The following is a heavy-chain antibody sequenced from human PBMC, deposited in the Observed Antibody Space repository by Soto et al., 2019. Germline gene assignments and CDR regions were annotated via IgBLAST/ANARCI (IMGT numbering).Heavy chain of an antibody. Sequence: PGESLKISCQGSGFSFTGYWIAWVRQMPGKGLEWMGIIFPGDSDTRYSPSFQGQVTISADNSISAAYLHWSSLKASDTAMYYCARRGRYCSNGVCYDYYYFGMDVWGQGTAVTVSS. J-gene: IGHJ6*02. D-gene: IGHD2-8*01. V-gene: IGHV5-51*01. CDR1: GFSFTGYW. CDR2: IFPGDSDT. CDR3: ARRGRYCSNGVCYDYYYFGMDV.